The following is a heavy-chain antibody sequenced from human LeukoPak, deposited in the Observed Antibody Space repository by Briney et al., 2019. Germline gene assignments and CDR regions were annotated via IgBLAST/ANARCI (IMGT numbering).Heavy chain of an antibody. J-gene: IGHJ6*03. Sequence: TGGSLRLSCAASGFTFDDYAMHWVRQAPGKGLEWVSLISWDGGSTYYADSVKGRFTISRDNSKNSLYLQMNSLRAEDTALYYCAKAGYSSSWYRYYMDVWGKGTTVTVSS. CDR1: GFTFDDYA. CDR3: AKAGYSSSWYRYYMDV. D-gene: IGHD6-13*01. CDR2: ISWDGGST. V-gene: IGHV3-43D*03.